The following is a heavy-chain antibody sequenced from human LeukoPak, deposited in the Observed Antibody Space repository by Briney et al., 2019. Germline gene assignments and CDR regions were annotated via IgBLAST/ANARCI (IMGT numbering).Heavy chain of an antibody. V-gene: IGHV3-23*01. Sequence: GGSLRLSCAASGFTLSSYAMSWVRQAPGKGLEWVSAISGSGGSTYYADSVKGRFTISRDNSKNTLYLQMNSLRAEDTAVYYCAKARYYYDSSGGYYFDYWGQGTLVTVSS. CDR3: AKARYYYDSSGGYYFDY. J-gene: IGHJ4*02. D-gene: IGHD3-22*01. CDR1: GFTLSSYA. CDR2: ISGSGGST.